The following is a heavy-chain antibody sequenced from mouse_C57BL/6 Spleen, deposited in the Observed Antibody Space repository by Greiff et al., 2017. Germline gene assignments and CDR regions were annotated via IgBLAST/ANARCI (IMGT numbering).Heavy chain of an antibody. CDR2: IDPNSGGT. Sequence: QVQLQQPGAELVKPGASVTLSCKASGYTFTSYWMHWVQQRPGRGLEWIGRIDPNSGGTKYNENIKRKATLTVDKHSSTADMQLSNLTSEDSAVYYVASIYYYASSYRGYAMDYWGQGTAVTVSS. V-gene: IGHV1-72*01. CDR1: GYTFTSYW. CDR3: ASIYYYASSYRGYAMDY. J-gene: IGHJ4*01. D-gene: IGHD1-1*01.